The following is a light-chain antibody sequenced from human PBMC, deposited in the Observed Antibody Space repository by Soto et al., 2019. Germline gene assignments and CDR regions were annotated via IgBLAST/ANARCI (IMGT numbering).Light chain of an antibody. J-gene: IGKJ1*01. CDR1: QSVTSN. V-gene: IGKV3-15*01. CDR3: HQYNNWPWT. Sequence: EIVLTQSPGTLSLSPWERATLSCMASQSVTSNLAWYQQKPGQAPRLLIYGASTRATGFPARFSGSGSGTEFTLTISSLRSEDFAVYYCHQYNNWPWTLGQGTKVDIK. CDR2: GAS.